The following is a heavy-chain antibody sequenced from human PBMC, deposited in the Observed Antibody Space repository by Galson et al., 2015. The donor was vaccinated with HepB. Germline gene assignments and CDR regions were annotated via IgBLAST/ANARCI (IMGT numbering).Heavy chain of an antibody. Sequence: SLRLSCAASGFTFSSYWMSWVRQAPGKGLEWVANIKQDGSEKYYVDSVKGRFTISRDNAKNSLYLQMNSLRAEDTAVYYCAKEVNYGGNLPTDYWGQGILVTVSS. D-gene: IGHD4-23*01. J-gene: IGHJ4*02. CDR2: IKQDGSEK. V-gene: IGHV3-7*01. CDR3: AKEVNYGGNLPTDY. CDR1: GFTFSSYW.